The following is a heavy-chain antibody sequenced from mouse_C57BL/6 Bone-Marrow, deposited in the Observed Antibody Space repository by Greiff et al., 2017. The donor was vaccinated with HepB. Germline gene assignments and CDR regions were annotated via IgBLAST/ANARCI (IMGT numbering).Heavy chain of an antibody. Sequence: VQLQQPGAELVRPGSSVKLSCKASGYTFTSYWMHWVKQRPIQGLEWIGNIDPSDSETHYNQKFKDKATLTVDKSSSTAYMQLRSLTSENSAVYYGARDDYGSSYDYYAMDYWGQGTSVTVSS. CDR3: ARDDYGSSYDYYAMDY. J-gene: IGHJ4*01. V-gene: IGHV1-52*01. CDR2: IDPSDSET. D-gene: IGHD1-1*01. CDR1: GYTFTSYW.